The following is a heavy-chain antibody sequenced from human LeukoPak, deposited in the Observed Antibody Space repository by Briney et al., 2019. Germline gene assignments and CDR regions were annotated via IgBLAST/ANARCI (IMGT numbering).Heavy chain of an antibody. V-gene: IGHV1-46*02. CDR1: GHTFNNHF. J-gene: IGHJ4*02. CDR3: ARGADQEFDF. Sequence: ASVKVSRKSSGHTFNNHFIHWVRQAPGQGLEWMGMINPRDGTTRTLQKFQGRVTMTRDTSTSTLYMGLSSLRSEDTATYFCARGADQEFDFWGQGTLVTVSS. CDR2: INPRDGTT.